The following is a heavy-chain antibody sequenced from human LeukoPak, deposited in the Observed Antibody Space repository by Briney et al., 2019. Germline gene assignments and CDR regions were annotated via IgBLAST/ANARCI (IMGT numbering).Heavy chain of an antibody. Sequence: GGSLRLSCAASGFTFDDYGMSWVRHAPGKGLEWVSGINWNGGSTGYADSVKGRFTISRDNAKNSLYLQMNSLRAEDTALYHCARGSLGYCSSTSCYYDYWGQGTLVTVSS. D-gene: IGHD2-2*01. V-gene: IGHV3-20*01. J-gene: IGHJ4*02. CDR2: INWNGGST. CDR3: ARGSLGYCSSTSCYYDY. CDR1: GFTFDDYG.